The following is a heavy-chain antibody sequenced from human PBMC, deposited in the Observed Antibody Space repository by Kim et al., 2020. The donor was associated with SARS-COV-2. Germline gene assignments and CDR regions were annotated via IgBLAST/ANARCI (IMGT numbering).Heavy chain of an antibody. J-gene: IGHJ6*02. Sequence: SETLSLTCSVSGGTLSDYYCSWIRQSPGNGLEWVAHISYSGSTNYNPSLKSRVTIAVDTSKKQFSLKLSSVTAADTAIYYCATSSTGGYYFGWDVGGQGTTVAVSS. CDR3: ATSSTGGYYFGWDV. V-gene: IGHV4-59*01. CDR1: GGTLSDYY. D-gene: IGHD2-15*01. CDR2: ISYSGST.